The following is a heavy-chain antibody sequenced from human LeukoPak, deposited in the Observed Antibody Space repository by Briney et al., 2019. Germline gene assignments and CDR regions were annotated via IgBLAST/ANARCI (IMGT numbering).Heavy chain of an antibody. D-gene: IGHD5-18*01. Sequence: GGSLRLSCAASGFTFSSYGMSWVRQAPGKGLEWVSSIFPSGGEIHYADSVRGRFTISRDNSKSTLSLQMNSLRVEDTAIYYRATYRQVLLPFESWGQGTLVTVSS. CDR2: IFPSGGEI. CDR3: ATYRQVLLPFES. J-gene: IGHJ4*02. CDR1: GFTFSSYG. V-gene: IGHV3-23*01.